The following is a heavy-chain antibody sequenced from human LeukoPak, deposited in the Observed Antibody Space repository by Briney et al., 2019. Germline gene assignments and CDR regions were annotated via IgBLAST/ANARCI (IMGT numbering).Heavy chain of an antibody. CDR2: IFHSGST. CDR3: VRNQAVAGIRYYFDY. Sequence: SQTLSLTCVVSDGSISSGGYSWSWIRQPPGKGLEWIGYIFHSGSTYYNPSPKSRVTMSVDRSKNQFSLELSSVTAADTAVYFCVRNQAVAGIRYYFDYWGQGTLVTVSS. V-gene: IGHV4-30-2*01. D-gene: IGHD6-19*01. J-gene: IGHJ4*02. CDR1: DGSISSGGYS.